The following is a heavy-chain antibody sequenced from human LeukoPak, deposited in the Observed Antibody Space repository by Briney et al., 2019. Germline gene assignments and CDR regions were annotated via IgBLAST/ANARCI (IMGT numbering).Heavy chain of an antibody. J-gene: IGHJ5*02. CDR2: IYYSGST. V-gene: IGHV4-59*01. CDR1: GGSISSYY. Sequence: TSETLSLTCTVSGGSISSYYWSWIRQPPGKGLEWIGYIYYSGSTNYNPSLKSRVTISVDTSKNQFSLKLSSVTAADTAVYYCARETMVRFDPWGQGTLVTVSS. CDR3: ARETMVRFDP. D-gene: IGHD3-10*01.